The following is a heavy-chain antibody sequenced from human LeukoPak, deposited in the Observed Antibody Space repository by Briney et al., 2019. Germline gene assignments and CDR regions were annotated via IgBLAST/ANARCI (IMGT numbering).Heavy chain of an antibody. CDR1: GRSISSSSYY. V-gene: IGHV4-39*07. D-gene: IGHD6-13*01. CDR2: IHYSGCT. Sequence: PSETLSLTCTVSGRSISSSSYYWVCLRQPPGKGLEWIGSIHYSGCTYYNSSLKSRFTLSVDTSKNQFSLKLSSLTAAATPVYYCAREQYSSSWLDYWGQGTLVTVSS. J-gene: IGHJ4*02. CDR3: AREQYSSSWLDY.